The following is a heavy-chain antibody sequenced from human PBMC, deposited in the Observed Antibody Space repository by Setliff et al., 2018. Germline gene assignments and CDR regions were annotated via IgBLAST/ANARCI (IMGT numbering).Heavy chain of an antibody. J-gene: IGHJ4*02. Sequence: LSLTCTASGGSISSYYWSWIRQPPWKGLEWIGYIYSSGSTKYNPSLKSRVTISVDTSKNQFSLNLNSVTAADTAVYYCARYRNYFDSSGQTQYYFDYWGQGTLVTVSS. D-gene: IGHD3-22*01. CDR2: IYSSGST. CDR3: ARYRNYFDSSGQTQYYFDY. CDR1: GGSISSYY. V-gene: IGHV4-59*01.